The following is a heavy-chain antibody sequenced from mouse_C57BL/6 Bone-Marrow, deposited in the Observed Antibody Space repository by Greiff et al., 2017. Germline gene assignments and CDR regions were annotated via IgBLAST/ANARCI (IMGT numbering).Heavy chain of an antibody. CDR2: ISDGGSYT. J-gene: IGHJ2*01. CDR1: GFTFSSYA. D-gene: IGHD3-3*01. CDR3: AREGWGPRY. Sequence: EVKLVESGGGLVKPGGSLKLSCAASGFTFSSYAMSWVRQTPEKRLEWVATISDGGSYTYYPDNVKGRFTLSRDNAKNNLYLQMSHLKSEDTAMYYCAREGWGPRYWGQGTTLTVSS. V-gene: IGHV5-4*01.